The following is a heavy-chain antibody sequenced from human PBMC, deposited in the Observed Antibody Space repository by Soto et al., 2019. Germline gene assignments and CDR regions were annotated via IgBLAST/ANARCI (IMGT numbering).Heavy chain of an antibody. D-gene: IGHD3-22*01. Sequence: ASVKVSCKASGYTFTSYGISWVRQAPGQGLEWMGWISAYNGNTNYAQKLQDRVTMTTDTSTSTAYMELRSLRSDDTAVYYCARPFDYDSSGRDVQAFDYWGQGTLVTVSS. V-gene: IGHV1-18*01. J-gene: IGHJ4*02. CDR3: ARPFDYDSSGRDVQAFDY. CDR1: GYTFTSYG. CDR2: ISAYNGNT.